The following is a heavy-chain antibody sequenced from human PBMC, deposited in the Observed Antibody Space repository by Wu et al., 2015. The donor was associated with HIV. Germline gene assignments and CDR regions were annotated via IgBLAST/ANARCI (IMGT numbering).Heavy chain of an antibody. D-gene: IGHD4-23*01. CDR2: INPSGGST. CDR3: AREPLAQYGGNSLDDAFDI. V-gene: IGHV1-46*03. CDR1: GYTFTSYY. J-gene: IGHJ3*02. Sequence: QVQLVQSGAEVKKPGASVKVSCKASGYTFTSYYMHWVRQAPGQGLEWMGIINPSGGSTSYAQKFQGRVTMTRDTSTSTVYMELSSLRSEDTAVYYCAREPLAQYGGNSLDDAFDIWGQGTMVTVSS.